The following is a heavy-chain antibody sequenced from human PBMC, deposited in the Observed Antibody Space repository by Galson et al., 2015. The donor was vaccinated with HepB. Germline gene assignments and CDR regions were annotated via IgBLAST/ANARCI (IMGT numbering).Heavy chain of an antibody. CDR1: GFTFSSLG. V-gene: IGHV3-33*01. J-gene: IGHJ4*02. Sequence: SLRLSCAASGFTFSSLGMHWVRQAPGKGLEWVAVIWYDGSNKYYADSVKGRFTISRDNSKNTLYLQMNSLRAEDTAVYYCASAVRFGGASVSGGPDYWGQGTLVTVSS. CDR3: ASAVRFGGASVSGGPDY. D-gene: IGHD3-3*01. CDR2: IWYDGSNK.